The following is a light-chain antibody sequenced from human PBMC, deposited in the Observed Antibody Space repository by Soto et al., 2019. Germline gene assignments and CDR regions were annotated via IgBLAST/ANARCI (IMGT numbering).Light chain of an antibody. CDR3: SSYTSSSTQV. J-gene: IGLJ1*01. CDR2: GNK. Sequence: QSALTQPPSVSGAPGQKVTISCSGSNSNIGAGYDVHWYQQLPGTAPTLLIYGNKNRPSGVPDRFSGSKSGNTASLTISGLQAEDEADYYCSSYTSSSTQVFGTGTKVTVL. CDR1: NSNIGAGYD. V-gene: IGLV1-40*01.